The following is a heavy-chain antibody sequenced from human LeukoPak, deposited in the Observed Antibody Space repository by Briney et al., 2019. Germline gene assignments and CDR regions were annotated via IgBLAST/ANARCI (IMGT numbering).Heavy chain of an antibody. Sequence: SVKVSCKXSGGTFSSYAISWVRQPPGQGLEWMGRIIPIFGTANYSHTFQGRVTITTDKSTNTSYMELSSLRSEDTAVYYCAREECYDFWSGYPDLDYWGQGTLVTVSS. CDR1: GGTFSSYA. D-gene: IGHD3-3*01. V-gene: IGHV1-69*05. CDR2: IIPIFGTA. J-gene: IGHJ4*02. CDR3: AREECYDFWSGYPDLDY.